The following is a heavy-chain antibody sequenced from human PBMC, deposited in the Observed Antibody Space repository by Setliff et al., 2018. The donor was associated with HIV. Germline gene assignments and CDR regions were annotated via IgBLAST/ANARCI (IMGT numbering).Heavy chain of an antibody. Sequence: PGGSLRLSCAASGFTFSSYGIHWVRQAPGKGLEWVANIQQHGSEIHYVASVEGRFTISRDNAKNSLYLQMNSLRAEDTAVYYCANMQWASNAWYSFDYWGQGALVTVSS. CDR1: GFTFSSYG. J-gene: IGHJ4*02. CDR2: IQQHGSEI. D-gene: IGHD6-19*01. V-gene: IGHV3-7*03. CDR3: ANMQWASNAWYSFDY.